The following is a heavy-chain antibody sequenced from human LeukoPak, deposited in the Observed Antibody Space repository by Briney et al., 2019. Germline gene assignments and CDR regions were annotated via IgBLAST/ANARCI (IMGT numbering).Heavy chain of an antibody. J-gene: IGHJ6*02. V-gene: IGHV3-33*01. CDR2: IWYDGSNK. D-gene: IGHD6-13*01. CDR3: VREEVAAAGTSYYYYGMDV. CDR1: GFTFSSYG. Sequence: GGSLRLSCAASGFTFSSYGMHWVRQAPGKGLEWVAVIWYDGSNKYYADSVKGRFTISRDNSTNTLYLQMNSLRAEDTAVYYCVREEVAAAGTSYYYYGMDVWGQGTTVTVSS.